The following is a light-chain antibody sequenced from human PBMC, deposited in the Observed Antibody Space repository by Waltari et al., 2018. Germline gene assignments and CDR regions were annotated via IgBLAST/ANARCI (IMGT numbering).Light chain of an antibody. CDR2: AVY. CDR3: SSYTADTTRV. V-gene: IGLV2-14*03. J-gene: IGLJ3*02. CDR1: SSYVGRYKY. Sequence: QSPLTQPASVSGSPGQSISISCPGTSSYVGRYKYVSWFQQLPGKAPKLMIYAVYNRPSGGSTRFSGSKSGNTASLTISGLQAEDEADYYCSSYTADTTRVFGGGTKLTVL.